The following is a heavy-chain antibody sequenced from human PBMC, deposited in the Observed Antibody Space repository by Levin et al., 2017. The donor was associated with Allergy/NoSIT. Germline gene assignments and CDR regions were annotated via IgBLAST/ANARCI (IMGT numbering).Heavy chain of an antibody. V-gene: IGHV3-53*01. CDR1: GFTVSSTY. CDR2: ISGGGTT. J-gene: IGHJ3*02. D-gene: IGHD2-8*01. CDR3: SRGGDGVGNTRSGFEI. Sequence: PGGSLRLSCAASGFTVSSTYMSWVRQAPGKGLEWVSVISGGGTTYYGDSVKGQFTISRDNSKNTLYLQMNSLRAEDTAVYYCSRGGDGVGNTRSGFEIWGQGTMVTVSS.